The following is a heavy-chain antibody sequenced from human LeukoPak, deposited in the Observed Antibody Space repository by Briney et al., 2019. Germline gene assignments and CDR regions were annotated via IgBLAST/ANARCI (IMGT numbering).Heavy chain of an antibody. D-gene: IGHD4-17*01. J-gene: IGHJ6*03. CDR1: GFTFSSYS. CDR2: ISSSSSYI. CDR3: ARGGDYALYYYYYYMDV. Sequence: GGSLRLSCAASGFTFSSYSMNWVRQAPGKGLEWVSSISSSSSYIYYADSVKGRFTIPRDNAKNSLYLQMNSLRAEDTAVYYCARGGDYALYYYYYYMDVWGKGTTVTVSS. V-gene: IGHV3-21*01.